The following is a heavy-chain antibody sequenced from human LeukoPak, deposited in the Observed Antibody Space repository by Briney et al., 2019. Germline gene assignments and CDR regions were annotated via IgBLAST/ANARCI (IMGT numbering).Heavy chain of an antibody. CDR2: INHSGST. CDR3: ARAIRYFTVTKNGRYGYYMVV. J-gene: IGHJ6*03. V-gene: IGHV4-34*01. CDR1: GGSFSGYY. D-gene: IGHD4-11*01. Sequence: SETLSLTCAVYGGSFSGYYWSWIRQPPGKGLEWIGEINHSGSTNYNPSLKSRVTISVDTSKNQFSLKLSSVTAADTAVYYCARAIRYFTVTKNGRYGYYMVVWGKGTTVTVSS.